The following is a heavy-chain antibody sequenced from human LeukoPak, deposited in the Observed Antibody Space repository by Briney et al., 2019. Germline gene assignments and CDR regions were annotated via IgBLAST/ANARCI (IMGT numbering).Heavy chain of an antibody. CDR3: ASSTTVTVDY. J-gene: IGHJ4*02. V-gene: IGHV3-30-3*01. Sequence: PGGSLRLSCAASGFTFSSYAMHWVRQAPGKGLEWVAVISYDGSNKYHADSVKGRFTISRDNSKNTLYLQMNSLRAEDTAVYYCASSTTVTVDYWGQGTLVTVSS. D-gene: IGHD4-17*01. CDR2: ISYDGSNK. CDR1: GFTFSSYA.